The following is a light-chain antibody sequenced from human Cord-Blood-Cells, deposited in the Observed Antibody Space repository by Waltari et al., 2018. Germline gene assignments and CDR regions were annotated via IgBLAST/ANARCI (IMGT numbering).Light chain of an antibody. Sequence: DIPMTQSPSCVCASVGDRFTITCRASQGISSSLALYQQKPGKAPKLLIYAASSLQSGVPSRFSGSGSETDFTHTISSLQPEYFATYYCQQANSFPRPFGQGTRLEI. CDR1: QGISSS. J-gene: IGKJ5*01. CDR2: AAS. V-gene: IGKV1D-12*01. CDR3: QQANSFPRP.